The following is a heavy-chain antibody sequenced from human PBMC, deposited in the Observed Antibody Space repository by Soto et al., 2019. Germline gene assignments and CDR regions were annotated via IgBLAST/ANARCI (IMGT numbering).Heavy chain of an antibody. D-gene: IGHD6-6*01. Sequence: GGSLRLSCAASGFTFSNAWMSWVRQAPGKGLEWVGRIKSKTDGGTTDYAAPVKGRFTISRDDSKNTLYLQMNSLKTEDTAVYYCTTDHSSSAPQPFQHWGQGTLVTVSS. J-gene: IGHJ1*01. CDR1: GFTFSNAW. V-gene: IGHV3-15*01. CDR3: TTDHSSSAPQPFQH. CDR2: IKSKTDGGTT.